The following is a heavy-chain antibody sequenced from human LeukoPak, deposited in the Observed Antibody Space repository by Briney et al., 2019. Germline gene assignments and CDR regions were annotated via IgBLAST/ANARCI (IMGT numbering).Heavy chain of an antibody. Sequence: ASVKVSCKASGYXFTSYGISWVRQAPGQGLEWRVWISAYNGNTNYAQKLQGRVTMTADTSTSTAYMELRSLRSDDTAVYYCARAGYSGYDGYYYYGMDVWGQGTTVTVSS. V-gene: IGHV1-18*01. CDR1: GYXFTSYG. CDR3: ARAGYSGYDGYYYYGMDV. D-gene: IGHD5-12*01. J-gene: IGHJ6*02. CDR2: ISAYNGNT.